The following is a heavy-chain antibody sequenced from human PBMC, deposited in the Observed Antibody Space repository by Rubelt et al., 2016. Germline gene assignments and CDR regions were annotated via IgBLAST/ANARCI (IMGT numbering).Heavy chain of an antibody. J-gene: IGHJ4*02. D-gene: IGHD4-17*01. CDR3: ARENYGDYYFDY. V-gene: IGHV3-30*19. CDR2: ISYDGSNK. CDR1: GFTFSSYG. Sequence: QVQLVESGGGVVQPGRSLRLSCAASGFTFSSYGMHWVRQAPGKGLEWVAVISYDGSNKYYADSVKGRFTISRDQSKNTLYLQMNSLRAEDTAVYYCARENYGDYYFDYWGQGTLVTVSS.